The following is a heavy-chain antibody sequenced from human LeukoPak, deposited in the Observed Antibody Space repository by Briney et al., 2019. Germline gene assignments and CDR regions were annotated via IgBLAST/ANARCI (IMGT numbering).Heavy chain of an antibody. CDR2: IRYDGSNK. CDR1: GFTFSSYG. D-gene: IGHD6-13*01. V-gene: IGHV3-30*02. J-gene: IGHJ6*02. CDR3: AKDDWVIAAAVRLYYYYYGMDV. Sequence: GGSLRLSCAASGFTFSSYGMHWVRQAPGKGLEWVAFIRYDGSNKYYADSVKGRFTISRDNSKNTLYLQMNSLRAEHTAVYYCAKDDWVIAAAVRLYYYYYGMDVWGQGTTVTVSS.